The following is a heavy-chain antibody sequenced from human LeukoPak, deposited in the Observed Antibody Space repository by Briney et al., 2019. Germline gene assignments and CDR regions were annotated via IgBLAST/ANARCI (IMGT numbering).Heavy chain of an antibody. CDR2: MNPNSGNT. CDR1: GYTFTSYD. Sequence: ASVKVSCKASGYTFTSYDINWVRQATGQGLEWMGWMNPNSGNTGYAQKFQGRVTMTRNTSISTVYMELSSLRSEDTAVYYCARADVGALGLAVAGSFDYWGQGTLVTVSS. CDR3: ARADVGALGLAVAGSFDY. J-gene: IGHJ4*02. D-gene: IGHD6-19*01. V-gene: IGHV1-8*01.